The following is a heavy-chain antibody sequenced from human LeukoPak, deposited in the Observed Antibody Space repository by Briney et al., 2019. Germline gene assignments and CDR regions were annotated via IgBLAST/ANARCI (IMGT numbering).Heavy chain of an antibody. CDR2: INSDGSST. CDR3: AREGYSSGYYYTGHAPNDY. CDR1: GFTFSSYW. Sequence: GGSLRLSCAASGFTFSSYWMHWVRQAPGKGLLWVSRINSDGSSTSYADSVKGRFTISRDNAKNTLYLQMNSLRAEDTAVYYCAREGYSSGYYYTGHAPNDYWGQGTLVTVSS. V-gene: IGHV3-74*01. D-gene: IGHD3-22*01. J-gene: IGHJ4*02.